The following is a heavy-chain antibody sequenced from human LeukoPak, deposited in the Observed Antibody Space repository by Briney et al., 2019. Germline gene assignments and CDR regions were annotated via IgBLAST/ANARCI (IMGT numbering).Heavy chain of an antibody. CDR3: TRDPGVLAGFDY. CDR2: IRSKAYGGTT. CDR1: GFTFGDYA. D-gene: IGHD2-8*01. Sequence: PGGSLRLSCTASGFTFGDYAMSWVRQAPGKGLEWVGFIRSKAYGGTTEYAASVKGRITISRDDSKSIAYLQMNSLKTEDTAAYYCTRDPGVLAGFDYWGQGTLVTVSS. J-gene: IGHJ4*02. V-gene: IGHV3-49*04.